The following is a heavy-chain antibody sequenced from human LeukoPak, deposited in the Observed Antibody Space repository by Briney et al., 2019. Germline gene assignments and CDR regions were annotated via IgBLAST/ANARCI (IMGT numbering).Heavy chain of an antibody. J-gene: IGHJ4*02. CDR1: GYSISSGYY. Sequence: SETLSLTCTVSGYSISSGYYWGWIRQPPGKGLEWIGSIHHSGSTCYNPSLKSRVTISVDTSKNQFSLKLSSVTAADTAVYYCARDSHMDYWGQGTLVTVSS. CDR2: IHHSGST. V-gene: IGHV4-38-2*02. CDR3: ARDSHMDY.